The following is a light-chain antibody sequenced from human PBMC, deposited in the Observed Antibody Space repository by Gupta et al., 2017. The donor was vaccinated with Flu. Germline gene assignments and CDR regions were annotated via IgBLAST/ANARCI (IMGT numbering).Light chain of an antibody. Sequence: SYVLTQPPSVSVAPGQTASITCGGDNIGSKSVHWYQQKPGQAHVLVVEADSDRPSGIPERFSVSKSGNTDTLTISKVEAGDEAEYVCQVWHISSDYLRVFGGGTKLSVL. J-gene: IGLJ2*01. CDR3: QVWHISSDYLRV. CDR1: NIGSKS. CDR2: ADS. V-gene: IGLV3-21*02.